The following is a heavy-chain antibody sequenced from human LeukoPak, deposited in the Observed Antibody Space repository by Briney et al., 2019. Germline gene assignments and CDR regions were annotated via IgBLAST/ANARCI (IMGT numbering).Heavy chain of an antibody. CDR2: ISSSSSYI. D-gene: IGHD6-6*01. V-gene: IGHV3-21*01. CDR1: GFTFSSNS. CDR3: ARDAAPRYSSSPSNFNY. Sequence: GGSLRLSCAASGFTFSSNSMNWVRQAPGTGLEWVSSISSSSSYIYYADSVKGRFTISRDNAKNSLYLQMNSLRAEDTAVYYCARDAAPRYSSSPSNFNYWGQGTLVTVSS. J-gene: IGHJ4*02.